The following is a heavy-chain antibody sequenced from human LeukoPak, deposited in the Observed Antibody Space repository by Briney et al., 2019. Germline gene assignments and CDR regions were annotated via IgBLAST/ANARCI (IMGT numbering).Heavy chain of an antibody. Sequence: GGFLRLSCAASGFTFSSYWMSWVRQAPGKGLEWVANIKQDGSEKYYVDSVKGRFTISRDNAKNSLYLQMNSLRAEDTAVYYCARVARSSGYYYGGFDYWGQGTLVTVSS. CDR1: GFTFSSYW. J-gene: IGHJ4*02. CDR2: IKQDGSEK. V-gene: IGHV3-7*01. CDR3: ARVARSSGYYYGGFDY. D-gene: IGHD3-22*01.